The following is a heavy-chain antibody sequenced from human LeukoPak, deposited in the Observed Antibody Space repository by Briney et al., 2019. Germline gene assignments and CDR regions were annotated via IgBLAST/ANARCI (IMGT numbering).Heavy chain of an antibody. Sequence: ASVKVSFTVSGYTLTELSMHWVRQAPGKGLEWMGGFDPEDGETIYAQKFQGRVTMTEDTSTDTAYMELSSLRSEDTAVYYCATYGDYVGNLDYWGQGTLVTVSS. CDR2: FDPEDGET. CDR1: GYTLTELS. D-gene: IGHD4-17*01. J-gene: IGHJ4*02. CDR3: ATYGDYVGNLDY. V-gene: IGHV1-24*01.